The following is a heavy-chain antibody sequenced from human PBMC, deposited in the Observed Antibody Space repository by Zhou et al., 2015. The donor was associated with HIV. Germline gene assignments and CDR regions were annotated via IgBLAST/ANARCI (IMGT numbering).Heavy chain of an antibody. CDR3: ARGRYCSSTSCYVANYYYGMDV. CDR1: GGTFSGSD. Sequence: LVQSGTEVRKPGSSVKVSCKASGGTFSGSDISWVRQAPGQGLEWMGGITPMFEIDKYAQKFRTRLIITVDKSTSTAYMELSSLTSEDTAVYYCARGRYCSSTSCYVANYYYGMDVWDQGP. D-gene: IGHD2-2*01. V-gene: IGHV1-69*17. CDR2: ITPMFEID. J-gene: IGHJ6*02.